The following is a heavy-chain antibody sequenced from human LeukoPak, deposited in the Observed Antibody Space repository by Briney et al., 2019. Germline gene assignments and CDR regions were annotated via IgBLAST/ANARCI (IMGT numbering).Heavy chain of an antibody. J-gene: IGHJ4*02. V-gene: IGHV3-74*01. CDR1: GFTFSSYW. Sequence: GGSLRLSCAASGFTFSSYWMHWVRHAPGKGLVWVSRINSDGSSTSYADSVKGRFTISRDNAKNTLYLQMNSLRAEDTAVYYCAREVGGSSWDFYFDYWGQGTLVTVSS. CDR2: INSDGSST. CDR3: AREVGGSSWDFYFDY. D-gene: IGHD6-13*01.